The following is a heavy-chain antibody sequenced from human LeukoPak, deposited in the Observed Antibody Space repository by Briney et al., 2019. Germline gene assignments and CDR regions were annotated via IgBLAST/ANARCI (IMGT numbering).Heavy chain of an antibody. V-gene: IGHV4-59*12. CDR1: GGSISSYY. J-gene: IGHJ6*02. CDR3: ARDRMTMVRGASGGMDV. CDR2: IYYSGST. D-gene: IGHD3-10*01. Sequence: PSETLSLTCTVSGGSISSYYWSWIRQPPGKGLEWIGYIYYSGSTNYNPSLKSRVTISVDTSKNQFSLKLSSVTAADTAVYYCARDRMTMVRGASGGMDVWGQGTTVTVSS.